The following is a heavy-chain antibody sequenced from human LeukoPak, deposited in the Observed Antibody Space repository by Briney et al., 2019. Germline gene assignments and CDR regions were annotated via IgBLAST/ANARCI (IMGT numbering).Heavy chain of an antibody. D-gene: IGHD3-10*01. Sequence: SETLSLTCAAYGGSFSGYYWSWIRQPPGKGLEWIGEINHSGSTNYNPSLKSRVTISVDTSKNQFSLKLSSVTAADTAVYYCARGRGFRLLWFGEPQYYFDYWGQGALVTVSS. CDR1: GGSFSGYY. CDR3: ARGRGFRLLWFGEPQYYFDY. J-gene: IGHJ4*02. CDR2: INHSGST. V-gene: IGHV4-34*01.